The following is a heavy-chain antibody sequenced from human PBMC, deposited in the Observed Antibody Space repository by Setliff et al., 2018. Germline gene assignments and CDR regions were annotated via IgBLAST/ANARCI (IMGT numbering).Heavy chain of an antibody. CDR1: GYTFTSYD. CDR2: MNPYTGKT. Sequence: ASVKVSCKASGYTFTSYDINWVRQAPGQGLEWMGWMNPYTGKTGFAQKFQGRVTMTRNTSIITAFMELSSLRSEDTAVYYCARDSSSGWRGAFDIWGQGTMVTVSS. D-gene: IGHD3-22*01. CDR3: ARDSSSGWRGAFDI. J-gene: IGHJ3*02. V-gene: IGHV1-8*02.